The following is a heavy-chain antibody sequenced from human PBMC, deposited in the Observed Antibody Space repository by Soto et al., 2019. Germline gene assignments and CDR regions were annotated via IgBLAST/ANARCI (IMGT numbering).Heavy chain of an antibody. D-gene: IGHD6-13*01. J-gene: IGHJ5*02. V-gene: IGHV1-3*01. Sequence: ASVKVSCKASGYTFTNYGIHWVRQAPGQRLEWMGWLNAANGDTIYSPRFQGRVTITRDTSASTAYMELSSLRSEDMAVYYCVRRHVSASGIDWFDPWGQGTLVTVSS. CDR3: VRRHVSASGIDWFDP. CDR1: GYTFTNYG. CDR2: LNAANGDT.